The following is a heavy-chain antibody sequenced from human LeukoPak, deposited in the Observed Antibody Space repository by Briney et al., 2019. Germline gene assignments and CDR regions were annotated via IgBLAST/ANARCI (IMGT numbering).Heavy chain of an antibody. CDR1: GGSVSSNSVA. Sequence: SQTLSLTCAISGGSVSSNSVAWNWIRQSPSRGPEWLGRTYYRSKWYIDYADSVKSRITISPDTSKNQFSLQLNSMTPEDTAIYYCARGRVSAFDIWGQGTMVTVSS. CDR3: ARGRVSAFDI. J-gene: IGHJ3*02. V-gene: IGHV6-1*01. D-gene: IGHD2-8*01. CDR2: TYYRSKWYI.